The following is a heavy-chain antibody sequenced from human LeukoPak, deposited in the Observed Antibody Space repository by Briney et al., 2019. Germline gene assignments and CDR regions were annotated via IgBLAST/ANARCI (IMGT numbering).Heavy chain of an antibody. J-gene: IGHJ4*02. V-gene: IGHV3-30*02. D-gene: IGHD2-15*01. CDR1: GFSFSAYN. CDR3: AKVPRIGYCSGGSCYGFDY. Sequence: GGSLRLSCAASGFSFSAYNMNWVRQAPGKGLEWVAFIRYDGSNKYYADSVKGRFTISRDNSKNTLYLQMNSLRAEDTAVYYCAKVPRIGYCSGGSCYGFDYWGQGTLVTVSS. CDR2: IRYDGSNK.